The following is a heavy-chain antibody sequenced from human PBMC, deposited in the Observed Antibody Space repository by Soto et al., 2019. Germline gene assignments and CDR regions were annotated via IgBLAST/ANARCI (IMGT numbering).Heavy chain of an antibody. D-gene: IGHD2-2*01. J-gene: IGHJ6*02. Sequence: EVQLVESGGGLVQPGGSLRLSCAASGFTFSSYSMNWVRQAPGKGLEWVSYISSSSSTIYYADSVKGRFTISRDNAQNSLYLQMNSLRAEDTAVYYCARMPPGYYYGMDVWGQGTTVTVSS. CDR2: ISSSSSTI. V-gene: IGHV3-48*01. CDR3: ARMPPGYYYGMDV. CDR1: GFTFSSYS.